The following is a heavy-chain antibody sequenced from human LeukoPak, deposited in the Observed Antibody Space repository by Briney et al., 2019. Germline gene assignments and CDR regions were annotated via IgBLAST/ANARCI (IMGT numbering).Heavy chain of an antibody. D-gene: IGHD3-22*01. V-gene: IGHV4-30-2*01. J-gene: IGHJ4*02. CDR2: MYHSGST. Sequence: SETLSLTCTVSGGSISSGGYYWSWIRQPPGKGLEWIGYMYHSGSTYYNPSLKSRVTISEDRSKNQFSLKLSSVTAADTAVYYCARENYYDSSGYPRPGFDYWGQGTLVTVSS. CDR3: ARENYYDSSGYPRPGFDY. CDR1: GGSISSGGYY.